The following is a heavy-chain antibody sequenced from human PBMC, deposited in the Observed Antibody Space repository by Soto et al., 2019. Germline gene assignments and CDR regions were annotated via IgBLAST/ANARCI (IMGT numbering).Heavy chain of an antibody. V-gene: IGHV3-23*01. CDR1: GIDFSSYI. J-gene: IGHJ4*02. Sequence: DVHLLESGGGLVQPGGSLRLSCAASGIDFSSYIMNWVRQAPGKGLEWVSGISDISTYYEPSVKGRFTISTDKAKSTLFLQMKRLRAEDTAVYYCAKHLKGGRLQSPFDLRGQGTLGTVSS. CDR3: AKHLKGGRLQSPFDL. D-gene: IGHD3-3*02. CDR2: ISDIST.